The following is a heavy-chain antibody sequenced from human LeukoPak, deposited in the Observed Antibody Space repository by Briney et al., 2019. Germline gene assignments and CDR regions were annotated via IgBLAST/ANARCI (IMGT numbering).Heavy chain of an antibody. V-gene: IGHV3-21*01. D-gene: IGHD2-2*01. Sequence: GGSLRLSCAASGFTFSSYSMNWVRQAPGKGLEWVSSISSSSSYIYYADSVKGRFTISRDNAKNSLYLQMNSLRAEDTAVYYCAALRGCSSTSCPSGTWGQGTLVTVPS. CDR1: GFTFSSYS. CDR2: ISSSSSYI. J-gene: IGHJ5*02. CDR3: AALRGCSSTSCPSGT.